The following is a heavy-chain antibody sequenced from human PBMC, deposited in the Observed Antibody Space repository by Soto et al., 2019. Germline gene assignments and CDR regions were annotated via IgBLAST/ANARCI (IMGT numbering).Heavy chain of an antibody. J-gene: IGHJ6*02. D-gene: IGHD3-3*01. CDR2: INPNSGGA. V-gene: IGHV1-2*02. Sequence: ASVKVSCKASGYSFTGYYIHWVRQAPGQGLEWMGWINPNSGGANYAQKFQGRVTMTRDTSTTTAYMELSRLRSNDTADFYCARSSALTISGVGGMDVWGQGATVTVSS. CDR1: GYSFTGYY. CDR3: ARSSALTISGVGGMDV.